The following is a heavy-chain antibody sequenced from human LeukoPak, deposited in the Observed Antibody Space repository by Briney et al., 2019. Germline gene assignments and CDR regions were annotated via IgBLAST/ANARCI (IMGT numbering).Heavy chain of an antibody. CDR3: ATPRGSGSYLAFDY. Sequence: GGSLRLSCAASGFTFSSYAMSWVRQAPGKGLEWVSGFSVSDKTTYYADSVKGRFTISRDNSKNTLYLQMNSLRAEDTAVYYCATPRGSGSYLAFDYWGQGTLVTVSS. D-gene: IGHD1-26*01. CDR1: GFTFSSYA. CDR2: FSVSDKTT. V-gene: IGHV3-23*01. J-gene: IGHJ4*02.